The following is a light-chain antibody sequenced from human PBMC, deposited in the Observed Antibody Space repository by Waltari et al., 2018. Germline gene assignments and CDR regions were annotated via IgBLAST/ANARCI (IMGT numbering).Light chain of an antibody. CDR3: MQGTHWPYT. J-gene: IGKJ2*01. CDR2: RVF. V-gene: IGKV2-30*02. CDR1: QSLVHTDGNTH. Sequence: DVVMTQSPLTLPVTLGQPASISCTSRQSLVHTDGNTHLNWFQQRPGQSPRRLIYRVFNRDSGVPDRFSGSGSGTDFTLKISRVEAEDVGVYYCMQGTHWPYTFGQGTKLDIK.